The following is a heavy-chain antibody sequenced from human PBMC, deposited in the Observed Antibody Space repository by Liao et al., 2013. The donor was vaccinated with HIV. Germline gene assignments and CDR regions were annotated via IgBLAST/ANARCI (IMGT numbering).Heavy chain of an antibody. J-gene: IGHJ4*02. CDR2: INHSGST. D-gene: IGHD4-17*01. CDR3: ARGGDYTYYFDY. Sequence: QVQLQQWGAGLLKPSETLSLTCAVYGGSFSGYYWSWIRQPPGKGLEWIGEINHSGSTNYNPSLKSRVTISVDTSKNQFSLKLSSLTAADTAVYYCARGGDYTYYFDYWGQGTLVTVSS. CDR1: GGSFSGYY. V-gene: IGHV4-34*01.